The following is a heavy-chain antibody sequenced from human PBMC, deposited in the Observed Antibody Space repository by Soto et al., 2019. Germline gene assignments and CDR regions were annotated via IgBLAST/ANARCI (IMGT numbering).Heavy chain of an antibody. Sequence: TGGSLRLSCAASGFIFNAYAMTWVRQAPGKGLEWVSAISGSGGSTYYAASVKGRFTISRDNSKNTLYLQMNSLRAEDTAVYYCASEYYFDYWGQGTLVTVSS. CDR1: GFIFNAYA. V-gene: IGHV3-23*01. J-gene: IGHJ4*02. CDR3: ASEYYFDY. CDR2: ISGSGGST.